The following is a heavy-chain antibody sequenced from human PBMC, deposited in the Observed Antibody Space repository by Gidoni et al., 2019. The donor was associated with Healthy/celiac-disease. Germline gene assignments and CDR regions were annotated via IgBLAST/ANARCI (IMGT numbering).Heavy chain of an antibody. D-gene: IGHD3-10*01. V-gene: IGHV4-34*01. CDR3: ARRGPYYYYYYMDV. J-gene: IGHJ6*03. CDR1: GGSFSGYY. CDR2: INHSGST. Sequence: QVQLQQWGAGLLKPSETLSLTCAVYGGSFSGYYWSWIRQPPGKGLEWLGEINHSGSTNYNPSLKSRVTISVDTSKNQFSLKLSSVTAADTAVYYCARRGPYYYYYYMDVWGKGTTVTVSS.